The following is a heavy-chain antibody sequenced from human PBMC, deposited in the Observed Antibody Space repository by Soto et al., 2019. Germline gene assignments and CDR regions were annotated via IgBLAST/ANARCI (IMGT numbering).Heavy chain of an antibody. V-gene: IGHV3-15*01. CDR2: IKSKTDGGTI. CDR3: TTGPNLRPLAAFDI. Sequence: EVQLVESGGGLVKPGGSLRLSCAASGFTFTNAWMTWVRQGPGKGLECVGRIKSKTDGGTIDYAAPVKGRFTISRDDSKNTLYLQMNSLKTEDTAVYYCTTGPNLRPLAAFDIWGQVTVVTVSS. CDR1: GFTFTNAW. J-gene: IGHJ3*02.